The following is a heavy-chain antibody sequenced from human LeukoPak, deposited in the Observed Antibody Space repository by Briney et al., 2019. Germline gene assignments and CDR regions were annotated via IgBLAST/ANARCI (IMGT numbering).Heavy chain of an antibody. CDR2: ISYDGSNK. CDR3: ARSTRYYFDY. V-gene: IGHV3-30-3*01. J-gene: IGHJ4*02. D-gene: IGHD2-2*01. Sequence: PGGSLRLSCAASGFTFSSYAMHWVRQAPGKGLEWVAVISYDGSNKYYADSVKGRFTISRDNAKNSLYLQMNSLRAEDTAVYYCARSTRYYFDYWGQGTLVTVSS. CDR1: GFTFSSYA.